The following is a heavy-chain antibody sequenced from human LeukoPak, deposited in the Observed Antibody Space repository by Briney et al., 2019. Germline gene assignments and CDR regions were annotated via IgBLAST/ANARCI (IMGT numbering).Heavy chain of an antibody. J-gene: IGHJ4*02. CDR2: INHSGST. Sequence: PSETLSLTCAVYGVSFSGYYWSWIRQPPGKGLEWLGEINHSGSTNYNPSLKSRVTISVDTSKNQFSLKLSSVTAADTAVYYCARGRDFWSGYLAYFDYWGQGTLVTVSS. D-gene: IGHD3-3*01. CDR3: ARGRDFWSGYLAYFDY. V-gene: IGHV4-34*01. CDR1: GVSFSGYY.